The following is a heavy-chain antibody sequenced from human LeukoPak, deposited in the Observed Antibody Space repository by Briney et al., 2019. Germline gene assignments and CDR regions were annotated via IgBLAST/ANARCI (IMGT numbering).Heavy chain of an antibody. D-gene: IGHD3-22*01. Sequence: IXXDGSNKYYAHSVKGRFTISRDNSKNTLYLQMNSLRAEDTAVYYCASGYYYDSSGYYYPWPFDYWGQGTLVTVSS. V-gene: IGHV3-30-3*01. CDR3: ASGYYYDSSGYYYPWPFDY. J-gene: IGHJ4*02. CDR2: IXXDGSNK.